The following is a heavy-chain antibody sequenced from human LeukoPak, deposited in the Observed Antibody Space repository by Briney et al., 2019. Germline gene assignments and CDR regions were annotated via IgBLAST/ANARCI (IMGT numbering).Heavy chain of an antibody. CDR2: IYPADSDT. CDR3: ARQSRDGSKTRGYYFDY. Sequence: GESLKISCQVSGYIFTHYWIGWVRQMPGNGLESMGIIYPADSDTTYSPSFQGQVTISADKSISTVYLQWSSLKASDTAVYCCARQSRDGSKTRGYYFDYWGQGTLVTVSS. J-gene: IGHJ4*02. V-gene: IGHV5-51*01. CDR1: GYIFTHYW. D-gene: IGHD3-10*01.